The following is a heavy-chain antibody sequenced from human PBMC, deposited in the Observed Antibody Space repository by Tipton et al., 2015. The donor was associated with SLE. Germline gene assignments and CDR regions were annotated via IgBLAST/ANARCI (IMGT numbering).Heavy chain of an antibody. J-gene: IGHJ3*02. CDR1: GGSISSGSYY. CDR3: ARTQLRVSPNAFDI. CDR2: IYTSGST. V-gene: IGHV4-61*02. D-gene: IGHD3-3*01. Sequence: TLSLTCTVSGGSISSGSYYWTWIRQPAGKGLEWIGRIYTSGSTHYNPSLKSRVTISLDTSKNKFSLKLSSVTAADTAVYYCARTQLRVSPNAFDIWGQGTMVTVSS.